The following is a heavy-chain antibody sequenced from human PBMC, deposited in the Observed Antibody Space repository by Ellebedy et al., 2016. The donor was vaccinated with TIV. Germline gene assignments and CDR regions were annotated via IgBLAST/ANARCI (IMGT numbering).Heavy chain of an antibody. CDR1: GFTFSNHA. CDR3: ARDGYTGSYYANGAFDI. J-gene: IGHJ3*02. CDR2: ISGSAMGLYT. Sequence: GESLKISCAASGFTFSNHAMTWVRQAPGKGLEWVSVISGSAMGLYTYYADSVKGRFTISRDDAKNSLFLQMNSLRPEDTAVYYCARDGYTGSYYANGAFDIWGQGTMVTVSS. D-gene: IGHD1-26*01. V-gene: IGHV3-21*01.